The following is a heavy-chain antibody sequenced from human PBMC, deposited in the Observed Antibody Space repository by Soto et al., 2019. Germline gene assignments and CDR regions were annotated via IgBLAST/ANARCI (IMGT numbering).Heavy chain of an antibody. D-gene: IGHD3-16*02. J-gene: IGHJ4*02. CDR3: ARWAGASGSSRFVGC. CDR2: ISGSAGTT. V-gene: IGHV3-23*01. CDR1: GCSIGGYA. Sequence: PGGSLRLCCAASGCSIGGYAMNWVRQAPEKGLEWVSAISGSAGTTYYADSVKGRFTVSRDNSKNTLYLQMNSLRANDTAVYYCARWAGASGSSRFVGCWGQGTPVTVSS.